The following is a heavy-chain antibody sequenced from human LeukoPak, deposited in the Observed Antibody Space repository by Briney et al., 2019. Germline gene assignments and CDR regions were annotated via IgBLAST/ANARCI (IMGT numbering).Heavy chain of an antibody. V-gene: IGHV4-59*12. J-gene: IGHJ4*02. Sequence: SETLSLTCTVSGGSISSYYWSWIRQPPGKGLEWIGYIYYSGSTNYNPSLKSRVTISVDTSKNQFSLKLSSVTAADTAVYYCARGKILWFREFDYWGQGTLVTVSS. CDR1: GGSISSYY. CDR2: IYYSGST. CDR3: ARGKILWFREFDY. D-gene: IGHD3-10*01.